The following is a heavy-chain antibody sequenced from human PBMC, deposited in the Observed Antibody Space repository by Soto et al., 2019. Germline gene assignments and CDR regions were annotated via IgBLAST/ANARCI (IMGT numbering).Heavy chain of an antibody. CDR1: GFTFSSYA. J-gene: IGHJ6*02. CDR2: ISGSGGST. CDR3: AKGSGITPSYYGMDV. D-gene: IGHD3-10*01. V-gene: IGHV3-23*01. Sequence: EVQLLESGGGLVQPGGSLRLSCAASGFTFSSYAMSWVRQAPGKGLEWVSAISGSGGSTYYADSVKGRFTISRDNSKNTLYLQMNSVRAEDTAVYYCAKGSGITPSYYGMDVWGQGTTVTVSS.